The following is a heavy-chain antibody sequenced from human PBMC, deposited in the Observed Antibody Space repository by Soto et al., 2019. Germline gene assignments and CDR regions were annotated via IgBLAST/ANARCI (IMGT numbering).Heavy chain of an antibody. CDR3: ARDSCSGGRCYLAHGMDV. V-gene: IGHV1-18*04. D-gene: IGHD2-15*01. J-gene: IGHJ6*02. CDR1: GYTFTSYG. Sequence: ASVKVSCKASGYTFTSYGISWVRQAPGHGLEWMGWISAYNGNTNYAQKLQGRVTMTTDTSTSTAYMELRSLRSDDTAVYYCARDSCSGGRCYLAHGMDVWGQGTTVTVSS. CDR2: ISAYNGNT.